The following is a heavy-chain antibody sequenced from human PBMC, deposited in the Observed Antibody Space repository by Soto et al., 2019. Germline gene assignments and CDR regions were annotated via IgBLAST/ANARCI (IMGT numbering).Heavy chain of an antibody. CDR3: ARVSTWYYGMDV. V-gene: IGHV4-34*01. J-gene: IGHJ6*02. Sequence: PSETLSLTCAVYGGSFSGYYWSWIRQPSGKGLEWIGEINHSGSTNYNPSLKSRVTISVDTSKNQFSLKLSSVTAADTAVYYCARVSTWYYGMDVWGQGTTVTVSS. CDR1: GGSFSGYY. D-gene: IGHD3-3*02. CDR2: INHSGST.